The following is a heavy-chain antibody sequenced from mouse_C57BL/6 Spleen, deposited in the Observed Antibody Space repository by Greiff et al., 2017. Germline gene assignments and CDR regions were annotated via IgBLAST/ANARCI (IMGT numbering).Heavy chain of an antibody. V-gene: IGHV5-4*01. CDR2: ISDGGSYT. Sequence: EVKLVESGGGLVKPGGSLKLSCAASGFTFSSYAMSWVRQTPEKRLEWVATISDGGSYTYYPDNVKGRFTISRDNDKNNLYLQMSHLKCEDTHMYYCVRDRTTVLYHYAMCSWGEGASVTASS. CDR3: VRDRTTVLYHYAMCS. D-gene: IGHD1-1*01. J-gene: IGHJ4*01. CDR1: GFTFSSYA.